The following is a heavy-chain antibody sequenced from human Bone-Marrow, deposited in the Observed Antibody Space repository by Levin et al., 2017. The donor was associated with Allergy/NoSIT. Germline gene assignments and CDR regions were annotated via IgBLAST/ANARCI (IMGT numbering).Heavy chain of an antibody. CDR3: ARVPPFRAVVVVAANGMDV. V-gene: IGHV3-7*01. CDR1: GFTFSSYW. CDR2: IKQDGSEK. J-gene: IGHJ6*02. D-gene: IGHD2-15*01. Sequence: GGSLRLSCAASGFTFSSYWMSWVRQAPGKGLEWVANIKQDGSEKYYVDSVKGRFTISRDNAKNSLYLQMNSLRAEDTAVYYCARVPPFRAVVVVAANGMDVWGQGTTVTVSS.